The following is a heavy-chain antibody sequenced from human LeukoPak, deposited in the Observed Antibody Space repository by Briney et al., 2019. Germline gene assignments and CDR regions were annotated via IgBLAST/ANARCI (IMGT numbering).Heavy chain of an antibody. D-gene: IGHD6-19*01. CDR2: INSDGSST. CDR3: ARGPNFSGWLDY. CDR1: GFTFSSYW. J-gene: IGHJ4*02. Sequence: GGSLRLSCAASGFTFSSYWMHWVRQAPGKGLVWVSRINSDGSSTSYADSVEGRFTISRDNAKNTLYLQMNSLRAEDTAVYYCARGPNFSGWLDYWGQGTLVTVSS. V-gene: IGHV3-74*01.